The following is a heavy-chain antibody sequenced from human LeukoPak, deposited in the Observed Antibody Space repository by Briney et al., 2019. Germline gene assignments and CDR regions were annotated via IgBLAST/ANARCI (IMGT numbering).Heavy chain of an antibody. CDR2: IKQDGSEK. Sequence: GGSLRLSCAASGFTFRNYWMTWVRQTPGKGLEGVANIKQDGSEKYFWDSVKGRFTISRDNAKNSVYLQMNSLRVGDTGVYYCTRDTGGIGSYPDYWGQGTLVTVSS. CDR3: TRDTGGIGSYPDY. V-gene: IGHV3-7*01. CDR1: GFTFRNYW. D-gene: IGHD1-26*01. J-gene: IGHJ4*02.